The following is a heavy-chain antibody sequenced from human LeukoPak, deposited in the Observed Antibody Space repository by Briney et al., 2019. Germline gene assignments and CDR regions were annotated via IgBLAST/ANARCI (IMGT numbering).Heavy chain of an antibody. V-gene: IGHV3-23*01. CDR3: AKDGGTLTGVF. J-gene: IGHJ4*02. CDR1: GFTFTNYA. Sequence: GGSLRLSCAASGFTFTNYAMHWVRQPPGKGLEWLSMITGSGSSSYYADSVNGRFSISRDNSKNMIFLHMDNLRADDTAVYYCAKDGGTLTGVFWGQGTLVAVSS. D-gene: IGHD1-26*01. CDR2: ITGSGSSS.